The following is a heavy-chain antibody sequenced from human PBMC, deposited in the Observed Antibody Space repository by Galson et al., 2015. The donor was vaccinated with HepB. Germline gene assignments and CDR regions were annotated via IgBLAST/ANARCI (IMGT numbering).Heavy chain of an antibody. CDR1: GCTFSDSH. Sequence: SLILSYAASGCTFSDSHMAWIRQAPGKRLEGVAYTRSGSAYIDYADSVKGRFTISRDNARSSLYLQLNSLRAEDMAIYYCATASIHHFDHWGQGTLVTVSS. J-gene: IGHJ4*02. CDR2: TRSGSAYI. CDR3: ATASIHHFDH. D-gene: IGHD6-6*01. V-gene: IGHV3-11*06.